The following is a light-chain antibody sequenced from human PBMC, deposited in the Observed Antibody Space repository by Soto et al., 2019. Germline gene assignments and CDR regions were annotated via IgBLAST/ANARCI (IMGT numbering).Light chain of an antibody. CDR1: QSVSYTS. CDR2: GAT. Sequence: EIVLTQSPGTLSLSPGERATLACRASQSVSYTSVAWYQQRPGQAPRLLIYGATYWAPGTPERMSGSGAGTDYTLTISRLETEDFGVFFCQQYGTSPHTFGQGTKVEIK. CDR3: QQYGTSPHT. V-gene: IGKV3-20*01. J-gene: IGKJ1*01.